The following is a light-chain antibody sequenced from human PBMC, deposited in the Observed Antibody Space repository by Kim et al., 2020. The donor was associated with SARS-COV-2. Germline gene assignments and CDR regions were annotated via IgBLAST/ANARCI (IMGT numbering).Light chain of an antibody. V-gene: IGLV3-19*01. CDR3: NSRESSGNQV. J-gene: IGLJ2*01. CDR2: GKD. CDR1: SLRSFY. Sequence: SSELTQDPAVSVALGQTVRITCQGDSLRSFYASWYQQKPGQAPILVIFGKDNRPSGIPERFSGSSSGNTASLTITGAQAEDEADYFCNSRESSGNQVFGGGTKLTVL.